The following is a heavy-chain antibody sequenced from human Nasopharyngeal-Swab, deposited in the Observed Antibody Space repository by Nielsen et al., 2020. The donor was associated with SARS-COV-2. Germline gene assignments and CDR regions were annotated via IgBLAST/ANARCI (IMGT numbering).Heavy chain of an antibody. CDR2: IIPIFGTA. D-gene: IGHD4-17*01. V-gene: IGHV1-69*01. Sequence: KVSCKASGGTFSSYAISWVRQAPGQGLEWMGGIIPIFGTANYAQKFQGRVTITADESTSTAYMELSSLRSEDTAVYYCARGLATVTTRPYYYYGMDVWGQGTTVTVSS. J-gene: IGHJ6*02. CDR3: ARGLATVTTRPYYYYGMDV. CDR1: GGTFSSYA.